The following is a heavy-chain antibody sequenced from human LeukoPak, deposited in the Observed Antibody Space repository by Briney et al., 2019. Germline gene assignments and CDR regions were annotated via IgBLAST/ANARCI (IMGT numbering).Heavy chain of an antibody. J-gene: IGHJ6*02. CDR1: GGSFSGHY. D-gene: IGHD1-1*01. CDR3: ASGVQSERRRLTGTQPIYYGMDV. CDR2: INHSDST. V-gene: IGHV4-34*01. Sequence: RPSETLSLTCAVHGGSFSGHYWSWIRQPPGKGLEWIGEINHSDSTSYNPSLNSRVTISADPSKNQFSLGLSSATAADTAVYYCASGVQSERRRLTGTQPIYYGMDVWGQGTTVTVSS.